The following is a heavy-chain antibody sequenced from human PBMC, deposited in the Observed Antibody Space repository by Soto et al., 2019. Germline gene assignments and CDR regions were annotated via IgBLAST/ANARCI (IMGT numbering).Heavy chain of an antibody. V-gene: IGHV4-31*03. D-gene: IGHD3-10*01. J-gene: IGHJ4*02. CDR1: GDSLSSGGYY. CDR2: VYYRGST. Sequence: QVQLQESGPGLVKPSQTLSLTCTVSGDSLSSGGYYWNWIRQHPGKGLEWIGYVYYRGSTYYNSSLKSRVIISIDMSNNQFSLKLTSATAADTAVYYCARAGRPLHYFDYWGQGALVTVSS. CDR3: ARAGRPLHYFDY.